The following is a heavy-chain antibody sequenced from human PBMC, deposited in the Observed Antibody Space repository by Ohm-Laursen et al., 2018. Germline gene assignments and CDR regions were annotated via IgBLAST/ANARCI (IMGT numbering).Heavy chain of an antibody. Sequence: ASVKVSCKASGYTFSSYSISWVRQAPGQGLEWMGWISAFNGNTDYAQKFQDRVTMTTDTSTGTAYMELRSLTSDDTAVYYCLGWPASWTYWGQGTLVTVSS. V-gene: IGHV1-18*01. CDR2: ISAFNGNT. D-gene: IGHD6-19*01. CDR3: LGWPASWTY. J-gene: IGHJ4*02. CDR1: GYTFSSYS.